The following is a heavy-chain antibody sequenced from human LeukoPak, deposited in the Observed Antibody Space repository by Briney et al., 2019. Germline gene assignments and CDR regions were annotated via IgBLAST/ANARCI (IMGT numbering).Heavy chain of an antibody. D-gene: IGHD6-19*01. Sequence: HPGGSLRLSCAASGFTFSNYGMSWVCQAPGKGLEWVSAISGSSGSAYYADSVKGRFTISRDNSKNTLYLQMNSLRAGDTAVYFCAKGSVAGTLYYYGMDVWGKGTTVTVSS. J-gene: IGHJ6*04. CDR3: AKGSVAGTLYYYGMDV. CDR2: ISGSSGSA. CDR1: GFTFSNYG. V-gene: IGHV3-23*01.